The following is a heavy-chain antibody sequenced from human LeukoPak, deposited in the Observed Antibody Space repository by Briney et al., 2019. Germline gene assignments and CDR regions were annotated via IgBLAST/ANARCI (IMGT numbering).Heavy chain of an antibody. Sequence: ASVKVSCKASGYTFTSYGISWVRQAPGQGLEWMGWISAYNGNTNYAQKLQGRVTMTTDTSTSTAYMELRSLRSDDTAVYYCARDHSSGWYGGWFDLWGQGTLVTVSS. CDR1: GYTFTSYG. D-gene: IGHD6-19*01. V-gene: IGHV1-18*01. CDR3: ARDHSSGWYGGWFDL. CDR2: ISAYNGNT. J-gene: IGHJ5*02.